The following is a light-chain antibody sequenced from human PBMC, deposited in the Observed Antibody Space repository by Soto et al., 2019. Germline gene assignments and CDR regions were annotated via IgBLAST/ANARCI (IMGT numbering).Light chain of an antibody. Sequence: EIWLTQSPGTLSLSPGERATLSCRASQSVSGSYLAWFQQKPGQAPRLLIYGASSRATGIPDRFSGSGSGTDFTLTISRLEPEDFAVYYCQQYGSSPQTFGQGTKVEIK. CDR1: QSVSGSY. V-gene: IGKV3-20*01. CDR2: GAS. J-gene: IGKJ1*01. CDR3: QQYGSSPQT.